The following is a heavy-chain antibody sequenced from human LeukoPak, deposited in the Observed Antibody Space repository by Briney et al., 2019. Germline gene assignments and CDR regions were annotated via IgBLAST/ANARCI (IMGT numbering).Heavy chain of an antibody. V-gene: IGHV3-11*01. CDR2: ISSSGSTI. J-gene: IGHJ4*02. CDR3: ARDTWIQLWLPDY. CDR1: GFTFSDYY. D-gene: IGHD5-18*01. Sequence: PGGSLRLSCAASGFTFSDYYMSWIRQAPGKGLEWVSYISSSGSTIYYADSVKGRFTISRDNAKNSLYLQMNSLRAEDMAVYYCARDTWIQLWLPDYWGQGTLVTVSS.